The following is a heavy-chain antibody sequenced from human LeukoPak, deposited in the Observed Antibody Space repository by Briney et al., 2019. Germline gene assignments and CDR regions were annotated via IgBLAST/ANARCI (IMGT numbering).Heavy chain of an antibody. CDR1: GHSIRNGYY. Sequence: PSETLSLTCTVSGHSIRNGYYWGWIRQPPGKGLEWIATIYYSGSTYYNPSLKSRVTISIDTSKNQFSPKLSSVTAADTAVYYCARGRESKYYDFWSGYYCYWGQGTLVTVSS. CDR2: IYYSGST. V-gene: IGHV4-38-2*02. CDR3: ARGRESKYYDFWSGYYCY. J-gene: IGHJ4*02. D-gene: IGHD3-3*01.